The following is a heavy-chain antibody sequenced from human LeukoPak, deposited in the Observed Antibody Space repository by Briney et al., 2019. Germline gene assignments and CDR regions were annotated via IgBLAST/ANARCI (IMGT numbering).Heavy chain of an antibody. D-gene: IGHD1-7*01. CDR1: SGSINFYY. J-gene: IGHJ4*02. CDR3: ARTTGNYGYYFDY. V-gene: IGHV4-59*01. CDR2: IYYRGST. Sequence: SETLSLTCTVSSGSINFYYWSWIRQTPGKGLEWIGYIYYRGSTNYNPSLKSRVTISVDTPKNQFSLDLSSVTAADTAIYYCARTTGNYGYYFDYWGQGAQVTVSS.